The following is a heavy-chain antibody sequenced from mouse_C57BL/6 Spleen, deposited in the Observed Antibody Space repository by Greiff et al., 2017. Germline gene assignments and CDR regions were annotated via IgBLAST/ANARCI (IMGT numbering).Heavy chain of an antibody. J-gene: IGHJ1*03. CDR2: IDPETGGT. CDR3: TNTHYCGSTRWYFDV. D-gene: IGHD1-1*01. Sequence: VQRVESGAELVRPGASVTLSCKASGYTFTDYEMHWVKQTPVHGLEWIGAIDPETGGTAYNQKFKGKAILTADKSSSTAYMERRSLTSENCAVYYCTNTHYCGSTRWYFDVWGTGTTVTVSS. V-gene: IGHV1-15*01. CDR1: GYTFTDYE.